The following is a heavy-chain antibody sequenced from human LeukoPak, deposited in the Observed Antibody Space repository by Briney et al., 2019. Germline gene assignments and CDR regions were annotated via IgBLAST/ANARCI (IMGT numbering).Heavy chain of an antibody. V-gene: IGHV3-23*01. CDR1: GFTFSSYA. J-gene: IGHJ4*02. CDR2: ISGSGGST. CDR3: AKDPGPNGDYRTFDY. D-gene: IGHD4-17*01. Sequence: GGSLRLSCAASGFTFSSYAMSWVRQAPGKGLEWVSAISGSGGSTYYADSVKGRFTISRDNPKNTLYLQMNSLRAEDTAVYYCAKDPGPNGDYRTFDYWGQGTLVTVSS.